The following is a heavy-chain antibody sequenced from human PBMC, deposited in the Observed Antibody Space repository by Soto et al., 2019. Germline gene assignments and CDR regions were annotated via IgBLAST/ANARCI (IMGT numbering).Heavy chain of an antibody. CDR2: IYPGDSDT. CDR3: ARANGLSSSWYIYGMDD. CDR1: GYSFTSYW. V-gene: IGHV5-51*07. Sequence: GESLKISCKGSGYSFTSYWIGWVHQMPGKGLEWMGIIYPGDSDTRYSPSFQGQVTISADKSLSTAYLQWSSLKASDTAMYYCARANGLSSSWYIYGMDDWGQGTTVTVSS. D-gene: IGHD6-13*01. J-gene: IGHJ6*02.